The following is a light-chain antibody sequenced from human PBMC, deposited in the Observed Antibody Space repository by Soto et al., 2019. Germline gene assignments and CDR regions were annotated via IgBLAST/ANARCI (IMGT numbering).Light chain of an antibody. CDR1: QDVSSW. CDR3: QQAHSLPIT. CDR2: GTS. Sequence: DIQMTQSPSSVSASVGDRVTITCRASQDVSSWVVWYQQKPGKAPKVLIHGTSFLLSGVPSRFSGSGSGTDFTLTISSLQHEDFATYYCQQAHSLPITFGQGARLEI. J-gene: IGKJ5*01. V-gene: IGKV1-12*01.